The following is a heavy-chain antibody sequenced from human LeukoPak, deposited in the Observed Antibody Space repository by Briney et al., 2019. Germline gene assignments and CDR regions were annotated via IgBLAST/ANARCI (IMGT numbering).Heavy chain of an antibody. Sequence: ASVKVSCKASGYXFIDYYIHWVRQAPGQGLEWMVWINPKSGGTNYAQKFQGRVTMTRDTSINSVSMELSRLRSDDTAVYYCGRDRITEEGGHFDYWGQGTLVTVSS. CDR3: GRDRITEEGGHFDY. J-gene: IGHJ4*02. D-gene: IGHD3-16*01. CDR1: GYXFIDYY. V-gene: IGHV1-2*02. CDR2: INPKSGGT.